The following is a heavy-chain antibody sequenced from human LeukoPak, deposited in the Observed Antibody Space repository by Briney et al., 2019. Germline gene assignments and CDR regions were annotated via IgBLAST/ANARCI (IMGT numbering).Heavy chain of an antibody. D-gene: IGHD3-22*01. CDR2: IYYSGST. CDR1: GGSISSYH. V-gene: IGHV4-59*01. J-gene: IGHJ5*02. CDR3: ARVDSSGYYYPRFDP. Sequence: SETLSLTCTVSGGSISSYHWSWIRQPPGKGLEWIGYIYYSGSTNYNPSLKSRVTISVDTSKNQFSLKLSSVTAADTAVYYCARVDSSGYYYPRFDPWGQGTLVTVSS.